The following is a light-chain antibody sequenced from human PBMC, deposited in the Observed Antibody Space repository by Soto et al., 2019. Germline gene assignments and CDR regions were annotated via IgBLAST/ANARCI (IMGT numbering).Light chain of an antibody. J-gene: IGKJ1*01. CDR2: KAS. V-gene: IGKV1-5*03. CDR3: QHSNSHSKA. CDR1: QSLSKW. Sequence: PPSQLCDSVSARVTISCRASQSLSKWLAWYQQKPGKGPKLLIYKASTLKSGVPSRFSGSGSGTEFTLTIISLQPDDFTTYYCQHSNSHSKAFGEGTK.